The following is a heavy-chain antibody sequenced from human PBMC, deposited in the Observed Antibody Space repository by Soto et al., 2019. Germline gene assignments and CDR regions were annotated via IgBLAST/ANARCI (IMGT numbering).Heavy chain of an antibody. Sequence: EVQLLESGGGLVQPGGSLRLSCAASGLTFSSYAMTWVRQAPGKGLEWVSGISGSGGTKYYADSVKGRFTISRDNSKNTVFLQMNSLRAEDTAVYYCAKNDFGDYYYYMDVWGKGATVTVSS. J-gene: IGHJ6*03. CDR1: GLTFSSYA. CDR2: ISGSGGTK. V-gene: IGHV3-23*01. D-gene: IGHD4-17*01. CDR3: AKNDFGDYYYYMDV.